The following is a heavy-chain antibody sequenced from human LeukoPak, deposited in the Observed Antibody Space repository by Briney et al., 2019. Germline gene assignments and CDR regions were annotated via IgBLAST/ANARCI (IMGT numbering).Heavy chain of an antibody. J-gene: IGHJ3*02. CDR2: TYYKSKWHN. V-gene: IGHV6-1*01. CDR1: GDGLSVSSDV. D-gene: IGHD7-27*01. Sequence: SQTLSLTCAISGDGLSVSSDVWNWVRQSPSRGLEWLGSTYYKSKWHNDYAVSVKSRITISPDTSKKQFSLHLNAVTPEDTAVYYCARDADWGYDAYDIWGQGTMVTVSS. CDR3: ARDADWGYDAYDI.